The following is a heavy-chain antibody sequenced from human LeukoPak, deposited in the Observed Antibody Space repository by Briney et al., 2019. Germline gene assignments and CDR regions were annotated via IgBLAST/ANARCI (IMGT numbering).Heavy chain of an antibody. D-gene: IGHD1-7*01. CDR3: ARDPQANWNYAFDI. J-gene: IGHJ3*02. CDR2: INAGNGNT. Sequence: ASVKVSCKASGYTFTSYAMHWVRQAPGQRLEWMGWINAGNGNTKYSQKFQGRVTITRDTSASTAYMELSSLRSEDTAVYHCARDPQANWNYAFDIWGQGTMVTVSS. V-gene: IGHV1-3*01. CDR1: GYTFTSYA.